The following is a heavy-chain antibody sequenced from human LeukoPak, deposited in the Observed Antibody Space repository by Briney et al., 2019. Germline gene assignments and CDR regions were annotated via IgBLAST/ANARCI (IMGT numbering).Heavy chain of an antibody. Sequence: ASVKVSCKAFRYTFTSNYMHWVRQAPGQGPEWMGVISSSGGSTTYAQKFQGRVTLTRDMSTSTDYLELSSLRSEDTAVYYCARDNSVRDEAWWFNPWGQGTLVTVSS. CDR1: RYTFTSNY. V-gene: IGHV1-46*01. CDR3: ARDNSVRDEAWWFNP. D-gene: IGHD5-24*01. CDR2: ISSSGGST. J-gene: IGHJ5*02.